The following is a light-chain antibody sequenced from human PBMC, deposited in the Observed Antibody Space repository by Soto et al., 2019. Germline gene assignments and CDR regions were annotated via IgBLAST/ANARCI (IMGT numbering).Light chain of an antibody. CDR3: QQRKTWPET. V-gene: IGKV3-11*01. Sequence: EIVLTQSPASLSLSPGERATLSCRASHSVSDHLAWYQQKPGQAPRLLIYDTSNRATGIPVRISGSGSGTDFTLTISSLEPEDFVVYYCQQRKTWPETFGQGTKLEIK. J-gene: IGKJ2*01. CDR2: DTS. CDR1: HSVSDH.